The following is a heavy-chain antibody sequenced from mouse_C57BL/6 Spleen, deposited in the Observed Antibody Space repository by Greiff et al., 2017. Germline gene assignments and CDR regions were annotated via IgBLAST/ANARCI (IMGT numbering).Heavy chain of an antibody. CDR1: GYAFTNYL. CDR2: INPGSGGT. V-gene: IGHV1-54*01. J-gene: IGHJ4*01. CDR3: ARTYYYGSSRNAMDY. Sequence: VQLQESGAELVRPGTSVKVSCKASGYAFTNYLIEWVKQRPGQGLEWIGVINPGSGGTNYNEKFKGKATLTADKSSSTAYMQLSSLTSEESEVYFCARTYYYGSSRNAMDYWGQGTSVTVSS. D-gene: IGHD1-1*01.